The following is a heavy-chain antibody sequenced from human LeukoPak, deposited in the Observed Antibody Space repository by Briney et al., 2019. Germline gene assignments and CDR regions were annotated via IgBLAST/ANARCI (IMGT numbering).Heavy chain of an antibody. V-gene: IGHV3-30*02. D-gene: IGHD3-10*01. CDR3: VREANYGSGNHFDY. CDR1: GFTFSRYG. J-gene: IGHJ4*02. CDR2: MWFDGRNE. Sequence: GGSLRLSCAASGFTFSRYGMHWVRQAPGKGLEWVAFMWFDGRNEYYVDSVKSRFTISRDNSKNTLYLQMSSLRVEDTAVYYCVREANYGSGNHFDYWGQGTLVTVSS.